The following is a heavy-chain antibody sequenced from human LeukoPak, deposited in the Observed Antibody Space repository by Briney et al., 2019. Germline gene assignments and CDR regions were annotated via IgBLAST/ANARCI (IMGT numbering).Heavy chain of an antibody. CDR2: IIPIFGTA. CDR3: ARGKPSGHYHAFDI. CDR1: GGTFSSYA. V-gene: IGHV1-69*13. J-gene: IGHJ3*02. D-gene: IGHD3-22*01. Sequence: SVKVSCKASGGTFSSYAISWVRQAPGQGLEWMGGIIPIFGTANYAQKFQGRVTITADESTSTAYMELSSLRSEDTAVYYCARGKPSGHYHAFDIWGQGTMVTVSS.